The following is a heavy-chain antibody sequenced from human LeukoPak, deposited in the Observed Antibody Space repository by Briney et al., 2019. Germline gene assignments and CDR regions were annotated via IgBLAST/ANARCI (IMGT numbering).Heavy chain of an antibody. CDR3: ARDRYGDGFAHFDY. J-gene: IGHJ4*02. V-gene: IGHV1-2*02. CDR1: GYTFTDYA. Sequence: ASVKVSCKASGYTFTDYAMHWVRQVPGQGLEWMGWITPSGATNYPQKFQGRVAITRDTSITTAYMDLSRLTSDDTAVYYCARDRYGDGFAHFDYWGQGALVTVSS. D-gene: IGHD5-24*01. CDR2: ITPSGAT.